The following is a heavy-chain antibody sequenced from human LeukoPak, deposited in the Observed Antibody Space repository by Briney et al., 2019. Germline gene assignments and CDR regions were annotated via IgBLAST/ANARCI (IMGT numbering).Heavy chain of an antibody. CDR2: ISSNGGSI. Sequence: GGSLRLSCAASGFTFSSYAMHWVRQAPGKGLEYVSAISSNGGSIYYANSVKGRFTISRDNSKNTLYLQMGSLRAEDMAVYYCAIAREMATMAPGYFDLWGRSTLFTVSS. CDR3: AIAREMATMAPGYFDL. D-gene: IGHD5-24*01. J-gene: IGHJ2*01. V-gene: IGHV3-64*01. CDR1: GFTFSSYA.